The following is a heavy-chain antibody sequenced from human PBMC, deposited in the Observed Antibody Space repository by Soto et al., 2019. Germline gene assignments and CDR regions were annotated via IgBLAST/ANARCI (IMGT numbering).Heavy chain of an antibody. J-gene: IGHJ4*02. CDR2: ISYDGSNE. CDR3: ENDRCSGGSCYYFEY. V-gene: IGHV3-30*18. Sequence: QVQLVEAGGGVVQPGRSLRLSCAASGFTLRSDAMHWVRQAPGKGLDWVAVISYDGSNEYYADSVQGRIIISRDTSKNMMYLQMNSLRAEDTAVYYCENDRCSGGSCYYFEYWGQRTMVTV. D-gene: IGHD2-15*01. CDR1: GFTLRSDA.